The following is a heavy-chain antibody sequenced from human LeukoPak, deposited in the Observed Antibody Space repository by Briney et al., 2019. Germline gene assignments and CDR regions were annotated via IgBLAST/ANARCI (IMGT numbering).Heavy chain of an antibody. CDR1: GFTFSSYW. Sequence: GGSLRLSCAASGFTFSSYWMSWVRQAPGKGLEWVANIKQDGSEKYYVDSVKGRFTISRDNAKNSLYLQMNGLRAEDTAVYYCARDVDYDSSGYYLNWFDPWGQGTLVTVSS. V-gene: IGHV3-7*01. CDR3: ARDVDYDSSGYYLNWFDP. CDR2: IKQDGSEK. J-gene: IGHJ5*02. D-gene: IGHD3-22*01.